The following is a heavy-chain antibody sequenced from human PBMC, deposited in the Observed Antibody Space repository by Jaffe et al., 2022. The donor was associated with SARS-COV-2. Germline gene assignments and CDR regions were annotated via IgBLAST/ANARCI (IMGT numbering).Heavy chain of an antibody. CDR2: ISYDGSNK. Sequence: QVQLVESGGGVVQPGRSLRLSCAASGFTFSSYGMHWVRQAPGKGLEWVAVISYDGSNKYYADSVKGRFTISRDNSKNTLYLQMNSLRAEDTAVYYCAKELRIAVAEPYYYYGMDVWGQGTTVTVSS. CDR1: GFTFSSYG. V-gene: IGHV3-30*18. J-gene: IGHJ6*02. CDR3: AKELRIAVAEPYYYYGMDV. D-gene: IGHD6-19*01.